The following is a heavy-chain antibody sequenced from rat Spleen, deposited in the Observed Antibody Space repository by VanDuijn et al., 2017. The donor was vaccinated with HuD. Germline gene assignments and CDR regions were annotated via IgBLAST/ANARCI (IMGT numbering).Heavy chain of an antibody. CDR1: GFIFSNYA. J-gene: IGHJ3*01. D-gene: IGHD4-2*01. CDR3: TTGIHWFTS. CDR2: ITNSGGST. V-gene: IGHV5-27*01. Sequence: EVQLVESDGGLVQPGRSLTLPCAASGFIFSNYAMAWVRQAPTKGLEWVASITNSGGSTYYRDSVKGRFTISRDNAKSTLYLQMDSLRSEDTATYYCTTGIHWFTSWGQGTLVTVSS.